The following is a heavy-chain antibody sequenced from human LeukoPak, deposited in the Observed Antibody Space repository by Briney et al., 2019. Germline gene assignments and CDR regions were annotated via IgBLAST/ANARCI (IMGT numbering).Heavy chain of an antibody. V-gene: IGHV4-4*02. CDR2: IYHSGST. CDR1: GASISGSDW. J-gene: IGHJ4*02. Sequence: SETLSLTCAVSGASISGSDWWTWVRQPPGKGLEWIGEIYHSGSTNYNPSLKSRVTISVDTSKNQFSLKLSSVTAADTAVYYCARSQRGPYYYGSGSYYKEGFDYWGQGTLVTVSS. CDR3: ARSQRGPYYYGSGSYYKEGFDY. D-gene: IGHD3-10*01.